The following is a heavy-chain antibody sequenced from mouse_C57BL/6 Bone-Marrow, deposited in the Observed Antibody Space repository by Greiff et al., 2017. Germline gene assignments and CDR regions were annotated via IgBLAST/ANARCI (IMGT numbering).Heavy chain of an antibody. CDR1: GYAFTNYL. V-gene: IGHV1-54*01. D-gene: IGHD1-1*01. Sequence: QVQLQQSGAELVRPGTSVKVSCKASGYAFTNYLIEWVKQRPGQGLEWIGVFNPGSGGTNYNEKFKGKATLTADKSSSTAYMQLSSLTSEDSAVYFCARGGIYYYGSSCYWYFEVWGTGTTVTVSS. CDR3: ARGGIYYYGSSCYWYFEV. J-gene: IGHJ1*03. CDR2: FNPGSGGT.